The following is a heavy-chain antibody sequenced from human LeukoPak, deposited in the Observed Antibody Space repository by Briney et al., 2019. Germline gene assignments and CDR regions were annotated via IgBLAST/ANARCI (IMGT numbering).Heavy chain of an antibody. V-gene: IGHV3-23*01. CDR2: ISGSGGST. Sequence: GGSLRLACAASGFTFSSYAMSWVRQAPGKGLEWVSAISGSGGSTYYADSVKGRFTISRDNSKNTLYLQMNSLRAEDTAVYYCAKDSPSIYHGANYYYGMDVWGQGTTVTVSS. CDR1: GFTFSSYA. J-gene: IGHJ6*02. D-gene: IGHD2-2*01. CDR3: AKDSPSIYHGANYYYGMDV.